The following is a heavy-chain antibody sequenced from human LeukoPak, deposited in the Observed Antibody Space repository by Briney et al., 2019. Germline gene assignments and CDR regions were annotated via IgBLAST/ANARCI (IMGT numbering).Heavy chain of an antibody. J-gene: IGHJ4*02. D-gene: IGHD1-26*01. V-gene: IGHV4-39*07. CDR2: IYYSGST. CDR3: ARDECGRYCADY. Sequence: SETLSLTCTVSGGSISSSSYYWGWIRQPPGKGLEGIGSIYYSGSTYYNPSLKSRVTISVDTSTNQFSLKLRSVTAADTAVYYCARDECGRYCADYWGQGTLVTVSS. CDR1: GGSISSSSYY.